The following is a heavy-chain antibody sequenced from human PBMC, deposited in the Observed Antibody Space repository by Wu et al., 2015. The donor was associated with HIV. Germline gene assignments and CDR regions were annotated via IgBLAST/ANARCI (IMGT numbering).Heavy chain of an antibody. CDR1: GGSISSYY. Sequence: QVQLQESGPGLVKPSETLSLTCTVSGGSISSYYWSWIRQPAGKGLEWIGRIYTSGSTNYNPSLKSRVTMSVDTSKNQFSLKLSSVTAADTAVYYCAREISELPYNWFDPWGQGTLVTVSS. V-gene: IGHV4-4*07. D-gene: IGHD3-10*01. J-gene: IGHJ5*02. CDR2: IYTSGST. CDR3: AREISELPYNWFDP.